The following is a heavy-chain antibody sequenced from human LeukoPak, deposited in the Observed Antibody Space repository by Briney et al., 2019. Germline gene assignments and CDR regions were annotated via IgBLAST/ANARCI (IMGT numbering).Heavy chain of an antibody. D-gene: IGHD6-13*01. Sequence: PGRSLRLSCAASGFTFSSYAMHWVRQAPGKGLEWVADISYDGSNKYYADSVKGRFTISRDNSKNTLYLQMNSLRAEDTAVYYCARDGVAAAGHYFDYWGQGTLVTVSS. CDR3: ARDGVAAAGHYFDY. V-gene: IGHV3-30*04. CDR1: GFTFSSYA. CDR2: ISYDGSNK. J-gene: IGHJ4*02.